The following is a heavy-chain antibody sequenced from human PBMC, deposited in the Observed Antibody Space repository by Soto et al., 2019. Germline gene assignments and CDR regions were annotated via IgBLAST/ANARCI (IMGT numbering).Heavy chain of an antibody. Sequence: GGSLRLSCAASAFTFSSYSMHWVRQAPGKGLEWVAVISYDGSNKYYADSVKGRFTISRDNSKNTLYLQMNSLRAEDTAVYYCASQFDYYDSSGIDYWGQGTLVTVSS. CDR3: ASQFDYYDSSGIDY. CDR1: AFTFSSYS. D-gene: IGHD3-22*01. V-gene: IGHV3-30-3*01. CDR2: ISYDGSNK. J-gene: IGHJ4*02.